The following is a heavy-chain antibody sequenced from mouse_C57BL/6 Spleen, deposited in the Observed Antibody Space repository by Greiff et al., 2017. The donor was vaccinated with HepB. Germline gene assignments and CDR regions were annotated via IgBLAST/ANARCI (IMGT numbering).Heavy chain of an antibody. Sequence: QVQLQQSGAELVKPGASVKLSCKASGYTFTSYWMQWVKQRPGQGLEWIGEIDPSDSYTNYNQKFKGKATLTVDTSSSTAYMQLSSLTSEDSAVYYCARLLRKDYFDYWGQGTTLTVSS. CDR3: ARLLRKDYFDY. J-gene: IGHJ2*01. D-gene: IGHD1-1*01. V-gene: IGHV1-50*01. CDR2: IDPSDSYT. CDR1: GYTFTSYW.